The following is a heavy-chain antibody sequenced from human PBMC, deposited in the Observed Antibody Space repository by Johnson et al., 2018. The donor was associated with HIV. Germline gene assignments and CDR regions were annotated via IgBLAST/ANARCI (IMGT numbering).Heavy chain of an antibody. V-gene: IGHV3-33*03. J-gene: IGHJ3*02. CDR1: GLSFSNFG. Sequence: QVQLVESGGGVVQPGKSLTLSCVGSGLSFSNFGIHWVRQAPGKGPEWVAVISFDGNLKKYADSVKGRFTISRDNSKNTLYLQMTSLRVEDTAVYYCAGGVAVAFDIWGPGTMVTVSS. CDR3: AGGVAVAFDI. D-gene: IGHD6-19*01. CDR2: ISFDGNLK.